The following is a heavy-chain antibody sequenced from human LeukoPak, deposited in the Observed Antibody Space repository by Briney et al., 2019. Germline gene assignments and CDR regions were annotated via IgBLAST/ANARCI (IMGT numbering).Heavy chain of an antibody. CDR3: AGIAGRNWFDP. CDR2: IYYSGST. V-gene: IGHV4-59*01. D-gene: IGHD6-13*01. J-gene: IGHJ5*02. CDR1: GGSISSYY. Sequence: SETLSLTCTVSGGSISSYYWSWIRQPPGKGLEWIGYIYYSGSTNYNPSLKSRVTISVDTSKNQFSLKLSSVTAADTAVYYCAGIAGRNWFDPWGQGALVTVSS.